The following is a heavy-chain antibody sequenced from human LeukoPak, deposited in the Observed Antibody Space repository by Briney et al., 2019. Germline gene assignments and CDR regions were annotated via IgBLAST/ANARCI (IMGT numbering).Heavy chain of an antibody. CDR2: VYYIGTA. J-gene: IGHJ6*03. CDR3: ARVRGDSPRIYYYMDV. D-gene: IGHD3-16*01. Sequence: SETLSLTCSVPGDSISIGDFRWSWIRQSPGKGLEWIGYVYYIGTAYYNPSLRSRVALSADTSKNHFSLTLNSVTVADSAVYFCARVRGDSPRIYYYMDVWGKGTTVTVSS. V-gene: IGHV4-30-4*01. CDR1: GDSISIGDFR.